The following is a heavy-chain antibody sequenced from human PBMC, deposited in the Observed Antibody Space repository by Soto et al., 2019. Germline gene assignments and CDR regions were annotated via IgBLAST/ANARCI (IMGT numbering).Heavy chain of an antibody. V-gene: IGHV4-31*03. Sequence: QVQLQESGPGLVKPSQTLSLTCTVSSGSINSGLYYWTWIRQHPGQGLEWIGYIYSRGNTYYTPFLESRVDITVETSKNQFSLRVSCVTAAVTAVYYGARARSGSYFVLEYWCQGAQVPVSP. CDR1: SGSINSGLYY. CDR2: IYSRGNT. D-gene: IGHD3-10*01. J-gene: IGHJ4*02. CDR3: ARARSGSYFVLEY.